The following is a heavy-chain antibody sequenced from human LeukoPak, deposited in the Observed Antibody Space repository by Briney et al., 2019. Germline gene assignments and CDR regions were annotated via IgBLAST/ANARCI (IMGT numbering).Heavy chain of an antibody. D-gene: IGHD6-13*01. V-gene: IGHV1-69*04. CDR2: IIPILGIA. J-gene: IGHJ5*02. CDR1: GGTFSSYA. CDR3: ASTIAAAGTDWFDP. Sequence: SVKVSCKASGGTFSSYAISWVRQAPGQGLEWMGRIIPILGIANYAQKFQGRVAITADKSTSTAYMELSSLRSEDTAVYYCASTIAAAGTDWFDPWGQGTLVTVSS.